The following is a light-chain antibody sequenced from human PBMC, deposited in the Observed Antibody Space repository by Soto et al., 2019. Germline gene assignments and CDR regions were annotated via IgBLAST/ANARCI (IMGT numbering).Light chain of an antibody. CDR2: EVS. J-gene: IGLJ3*02. CDR3: YSYTTSSTWV. Sequence: QSALTQPASVSGSPGQSITISCAGTSSDVGAYNYVSWYQQHPGKAPKVMIYEVSIRPSGVSDRFSGSKSGNTASLTISGLQAEDEAVYYCYSYTTSSTWVFGGGTKLTVL. CDR1: SSDVGAYNY. V-gene: IGLV2-14*01.